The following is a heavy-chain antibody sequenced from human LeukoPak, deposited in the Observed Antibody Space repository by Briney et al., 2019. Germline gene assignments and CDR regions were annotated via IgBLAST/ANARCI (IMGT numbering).Heavy chain of an antibody. V-gene: IGHV4-59*01. Sequence: SETLSLTCTVSSGSISGYYWNWIRQPPGKGLEWIGHIYYSGSTNYNPSPKSRVTISLDTSKNQFSLNLNSVTAADTAVYYCGRYSYGYGGLWGQGTLVTVSS. CDR2: IYYSGST. CDR1: SGSISGYY. CDR3: GRYSYGYGGL. J-gene: IGHJ4*02. D-gene: IGHD5-18*01.